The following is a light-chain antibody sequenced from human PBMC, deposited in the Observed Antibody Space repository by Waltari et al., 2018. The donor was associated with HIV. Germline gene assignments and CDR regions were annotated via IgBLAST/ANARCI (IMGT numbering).Light chain of an antibody. CDR2: EVS. CDR1: NSDIGDYNY. CDR3: SSFAGSKGVI. J-gene: IGLJ2*01. V-gene: IGLV2-8*01. Sequence: QSALTQPPSASGSPGQSVNISCTGTNSDIGDYNYVSWYQHHPGKAPKLMIYEVSKRPSGVPDRFSGSKSGDTASLTVSGLQAEDEADYYCSSFAGSKGVIFGGGTKLTVL.